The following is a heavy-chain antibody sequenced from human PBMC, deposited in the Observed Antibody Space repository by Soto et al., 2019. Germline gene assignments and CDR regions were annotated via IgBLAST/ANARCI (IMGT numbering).Heavy chain of an antibody. J-gene: IGHJ2*01. Sequence: QVQLVQSGAEVKKPGASVKVSCKASGYAFPTYDINWVRQAPGQGLEWMGWMNPNSGNTGYAQKFLCRCTMTRDTSISTAYIELSRLRSNDTALYYCARGYCTSGGCWSNWLFDLWGRGTLVTVSS. CDR3: ARGYCTSGGCWSNWLFDL. CDR1: GYAFPTYD. D-gene: IGHD2-15*01. CDR2: MNPNSGNT. V-gene: IGHV1-8*01.